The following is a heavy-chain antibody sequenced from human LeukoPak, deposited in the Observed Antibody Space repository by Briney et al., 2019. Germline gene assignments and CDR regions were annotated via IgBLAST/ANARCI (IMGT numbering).Heavy chain of an antibody. Sequence: ASVTVSCKASGYTFTSYGISWVRQAPGQGLEWMGWISAYNGNTNYAQKLQGRVTMTTDTSTSTAYMELRSLRSDDTAVYYCARDRLYHDFWSGRENNWFDPWGQGTLVTVSS. CDR3: ARDRLYHDFWSGRENNWFDP. D-gene: IGHD3-3*01. CDR1: GYTFTSYG. J-gene: IGHJ5*02. CDR2: ISAYNGNT. V-gene: IGHV1-18*01.